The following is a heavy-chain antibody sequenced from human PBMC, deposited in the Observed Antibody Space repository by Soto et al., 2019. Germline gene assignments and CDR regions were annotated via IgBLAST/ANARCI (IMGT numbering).Heavy chain of an antibody. Sequence: QVQLVQSGAEVKEPGASVKVSCKASGYTFTSLDINWVRQATGQGPEWMGWMSPSSGDTGYAQKFQGRVSMTRDTSISTAYMELSSLRSEDTAVYYCARGVTEGVDFWGQGTLVTVSS. CDR1: GYTFTSLD. CDR3: ARGVTEGVDF. D-gene: IGHD2-21*02. J-gene: IGHJ4*02. CDR2: MSPSSGDT. V-gene: IGHV1-8*01.